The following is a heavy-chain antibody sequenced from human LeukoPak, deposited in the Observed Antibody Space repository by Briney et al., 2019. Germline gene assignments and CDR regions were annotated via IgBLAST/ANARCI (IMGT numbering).Heavy chain of an antibody. V-gene: IGHV3-66*01. Sequence: PGGSLRISCAASEFNFDNTWMNWVRQAPGKGLEWVSVIYSGGHTFYADSVKGRFTISRDNSKNTLYLQMTSLRAEDTAVYYCARAGDYPYYFDSWGQGTLVTVSS. CDR2: IYSGGHT. CDR3: ARAGDYPYYFDS. J-gene: IGHJ4*02. CDR1: EFNFDNTW. D-gene: IGHD4-17*01.